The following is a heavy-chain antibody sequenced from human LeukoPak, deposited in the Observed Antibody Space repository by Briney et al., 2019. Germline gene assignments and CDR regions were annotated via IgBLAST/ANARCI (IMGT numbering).Heavy chain of an antibody. Sequence: PSETLSLTCTVSGGSISAYYWSWIRQPPGKGLEWIGYIYYSGSTNYNPSLKSRVTISVDTSKNQFSLKLTSVTAADTAVYYCARGVPEYYDFWSGYFYYFDYWGQGTLVTVSS. J-gene: IGHJ4*02. CDR3: ARGVPEYYDFWSGYFYYFDY. V-gene: IGHV4-59*01. CDR1: GGSISAYY. CDR2: IYYSGST. D-gene: IGHD3-3*01.